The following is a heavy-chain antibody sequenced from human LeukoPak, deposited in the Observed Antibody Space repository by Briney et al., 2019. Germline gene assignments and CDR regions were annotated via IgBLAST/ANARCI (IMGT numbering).Heavy chain of an antibody. V-gene: IGHV3-48*02. CDR3: ARADLYYYYYYMDV. CDR2: ISSSSSTI. J-gene: IGHJ6*03. CDR1: GFTFSSYS. Sequence: GGSLRLSCAASGFTFSSYSKNWVRQAPGKGLEWVSYISSSSSTIYYADSVKGRFTISRDNAKNSLYLQMNSLRDEDTAVYYCARADLYYYYYYMDVWGKGTTVTVSS.